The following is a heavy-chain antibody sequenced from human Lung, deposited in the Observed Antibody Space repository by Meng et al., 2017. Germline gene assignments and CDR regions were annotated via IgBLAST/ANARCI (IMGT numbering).Heavy chain of an antibody. J-gene: IGHJ4*02. CDR2: IYHSGST. V-gene: IGHV4-4*02. D-gene: IGHD2-21*01. CDR3: TKNDFYCLGY. Sequence: QVQLQESGPGLVKPSGTLSLTCAVSGGSISSDNWWSGVRQPPGKGLEWIGEIYHSGSTNYNPSLKSRITISVDKPKNQFSLTLSSVTAADTAVYYCTKNDFYCLGYWGQGTLVTVSS. CDR1: GGSISSDNW.